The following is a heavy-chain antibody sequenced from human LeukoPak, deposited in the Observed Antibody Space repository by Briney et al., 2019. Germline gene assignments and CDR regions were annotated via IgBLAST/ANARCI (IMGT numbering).Heavy chain of an antibody. D-gene: IGHD3-10*01. CDR3: ARGELLVDY. CDR2: INPKSGGT. CDR1: GYTFTGYY. J-gene: IGHJ4*02. V-gene: IGHV1-2*02. Sequence: ASVKVSCKASGYTFTGYYMHWVRQAPGQGLEWMGWINPKSGGTTYEQKFQGRVTMTRDTSISTAYMDLTRLASDDTAVYYCARGELLVDYWGQGTLVTVSS.